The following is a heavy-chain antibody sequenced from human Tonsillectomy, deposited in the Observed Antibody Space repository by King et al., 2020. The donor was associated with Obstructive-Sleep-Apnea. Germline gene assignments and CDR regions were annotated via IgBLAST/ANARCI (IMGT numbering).Heavy chain of an antibody. Sequence: VQLVESGGGLVQRGGSLRLSCAASGFTFSSYAMHWVRQAPGKGLEFVSAINNNGGRTYYANFVKGRFTISRDNSQNTLYLQMGSLRADDMAVYYCARATGSSGVTQDAFDVWGQGTMVTVSP. J-gene: IGHJ3*01. V-gene: IGHV3-64*01. CDR1: GFTFSSYA. CDR3: ARATGSSGVTQDAFDV. CDR2: INNNGGRT. D-gene: IGHD6-19*01.